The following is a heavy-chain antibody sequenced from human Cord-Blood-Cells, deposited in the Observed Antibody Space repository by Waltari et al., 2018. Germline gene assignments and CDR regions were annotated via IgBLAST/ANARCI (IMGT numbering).Heavy chain of an antibody. Sequence: QVQLVESGGGGVQPGRSMRLSCAASGFTFSSYAMHGVRQAPGKGLEWVAVISYDGSNKYYADSVKGRFTISRDNSKNTLYLQMNSLRAEDTAVYYCARGAARDAFDIWGQGTMVTVSS. V-gene: IGHV3-30-3*01. D-gene: IGHD6-6*01. CDR1: GFTFSSYA. J-gene: IGHJ3*02. CDR3: ARGAARDAFDI. CDR2: ISYDGSNK.